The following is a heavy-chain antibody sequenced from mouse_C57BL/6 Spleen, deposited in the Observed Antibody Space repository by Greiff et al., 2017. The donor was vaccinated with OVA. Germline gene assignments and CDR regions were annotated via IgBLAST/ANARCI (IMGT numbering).Heavy chain of an antibody. J-gene: IGHJ3*01. V-gene: IGHV1-80*01. CDR2: IYPGDGDT. CDR1: GYAFSSYW. CDR3: ARRSDGGFAY. Sequence: QVHVKQSGAELVKPGASVKISCKASGYAFSSYWMNWVKQRPGKGLEWIGQIYPGDGDTNYNGKFKGKATLTADKSSSTAYMQLSSLTSEDSAVYFCARRSDGGFAYWGQGTLVTVSA.